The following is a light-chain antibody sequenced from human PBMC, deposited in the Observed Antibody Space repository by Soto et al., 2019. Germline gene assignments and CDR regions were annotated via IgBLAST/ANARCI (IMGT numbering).Light chain of an antibody. CDR1: SSDVGGHNY. V-gene: IGLV2-8*01. CDR2: EFN. CDR3: SSDGGTIYL. J-gene: IGLJ2*01. Sequence: QSVLTQPPSASGSPGQSVTISYTGTSSDVGGHNYVPWYQQHPGKAPKLLIFEFNKRPSGVPDRSSGSKSGNTASLTVSGLQLEDEGSYYCSSDGGTIYLFGGGTQLTVL.